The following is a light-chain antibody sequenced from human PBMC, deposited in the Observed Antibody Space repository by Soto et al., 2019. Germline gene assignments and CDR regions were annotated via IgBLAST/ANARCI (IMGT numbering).Light chain of an antibody. J-gene: IGKJ5*01. CDR3: QQSYSTPHT. V-gene: IGKV1-39*01. Sequence: DIQMTQSPSSLSASVGDTVTITCRASQSVSTYLNWYHQKPGKAPKFLISGASNLQSGVPSRFSGSGSGTDFTLTVSNLQPEDFAAYYCQQSYSTPHTFGQGTRLAIK. CDR2: GAS. CDR1: QSVSTY.